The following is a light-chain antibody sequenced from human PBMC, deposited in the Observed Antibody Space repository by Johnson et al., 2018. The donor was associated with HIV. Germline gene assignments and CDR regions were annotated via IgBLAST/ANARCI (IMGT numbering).Light chain of an antibody. Sequence: QSVLTQPPSASGTPGQRVTISCSGSSSNIGSNTVNWYQQLPGTAPKLLIYRNNQRPSGVPDRFSGSKSGTSASLAIRGLQAEDEAVYYCAAWDDSLNAPYVFGTGTKVTVL. J-gene: IGLJ1*01. V-gene: IGLV1-44*01. CDR3: AAWDDSLNAPYV. CDR2: RNN. CDR1: SSNIGSNT.